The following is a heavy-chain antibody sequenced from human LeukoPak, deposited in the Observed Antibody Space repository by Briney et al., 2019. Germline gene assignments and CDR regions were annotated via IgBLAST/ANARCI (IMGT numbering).Heavy chain of an antibody. CDR3: AREFYGGYYFDY. D-gene: IGHD4-17*01. CDR1: GFTVSSNY. J-gene: IGHJ4*02. V-gene: IGHV3-66*01. Sequence: GGSLRLSCAASGFTVSSNYMSWVRQAPGKGLEWVSVIYSGGSTYYADSVKGRFTISRDNSKNTLYLQMNSLRAEDTAVYYCAREFYGGYYFDYWGQGTLVIVSS. CDR2: IYSGGST.